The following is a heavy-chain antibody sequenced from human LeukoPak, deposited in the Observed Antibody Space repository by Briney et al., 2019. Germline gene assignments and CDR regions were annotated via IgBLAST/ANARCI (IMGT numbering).Heavy chain of an antibody. J-gene: IGHJ6*02. CDR3: VRHGSGSYFDV. CDR1: GFTLRSCQ. CDR2: IRSKAYGWTR. V-gene: IGHV3-49*02. Sequence: SLTPSCAASGFTLRSCQMNWVRQAPGLGQEWVAFIRSKAYGWTREYAVCVKGRFTVSRDDSKSIAYLQMSSLKTEDTAVYYCVRHGSGSYFDVWGQGTAVTVSS. D-gene: IGHD3-10*01.